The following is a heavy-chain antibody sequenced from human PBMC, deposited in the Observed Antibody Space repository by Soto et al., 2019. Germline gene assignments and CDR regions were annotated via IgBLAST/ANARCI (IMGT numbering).Heavy chain of an antibody. Sequence: QMQLVQSGAEVKTTGSSVKVSCKGSGNTFTYVYLHWVRQAPGQALEWMGWITPFNGNTKYAQKLRDRVTFTVDTSLNTAYMELSSLRSDDTAMFSCASGRYDASGYFAYWGQGTLVTVSS. CDR1: GNTFTYVY. CDR3: ASGRYDASGYFAY. V-gene: IGHV1-45*02. CDR2: ITPFNGNT. J-gene: IGHJ4*02. D-gene: IGHD3-22*01.